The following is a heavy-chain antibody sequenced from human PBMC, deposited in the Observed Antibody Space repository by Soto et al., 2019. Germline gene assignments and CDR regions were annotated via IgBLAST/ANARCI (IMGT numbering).Heavy chain of an antibody. J-gene: IGHJ4*02. V-gene: IGHV1-18*01. Sequence: ASVKVSFKASGYTFTNYGISWVRQAPGQGLEWMGWISAYNGNTNYAQKLQGRVTMTTDTSTSTAYMELRSLRSDDTAVYYCARGYDFWSGYYIDYWGQGTLVTVSS. CDR3: ARGYDFWSGYYIDY. CDR1: GYTFTNYG. CDR2: ISAYNGNT. D-gene: IGHD3-3*01.